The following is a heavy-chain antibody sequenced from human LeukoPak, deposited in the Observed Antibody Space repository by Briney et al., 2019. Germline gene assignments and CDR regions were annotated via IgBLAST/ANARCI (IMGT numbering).Heavy chain of an antibody. CDR1: GFTFSSYS. CDR3: ARSQTRWLQSTY. Sequence: PGGSLRLSCAASGFTFSSYSMNWVRQAPGKGLEWVSSISSSSSYIYYADSVKGRFTISRDNAKNSPYLQMNSLRAEDTAVYYCARSQTRWLQSTYWGQGTLVTVSS. D-gene: IGHD5-24*01. V-gene: IGHV3-21*01. J-gene: IGHJ4*02. CDR2: ISSSSSYI.